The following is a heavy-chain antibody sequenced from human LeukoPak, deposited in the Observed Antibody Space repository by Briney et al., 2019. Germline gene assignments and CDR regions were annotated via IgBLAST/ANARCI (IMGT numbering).Heavy chain of an antibody. CDR1: EFSFTNYW. V-gene: IGHV5-51*01. Sequence: GESLKISCKGSEFSFTNYWIAWVRQMPGKGLEWMGIIYPGDSDTRYSPSFQGQVTISADKSISTAYLQWSSLKASDTAMYYYARQGFTIGAFDMWGQGTMVTVSS. CDR3: ARQGFTIGAFDM. CDR2: IYPGDSDT. J-gene: IGHJ3*02. D-gene: IGHD3-3*01.